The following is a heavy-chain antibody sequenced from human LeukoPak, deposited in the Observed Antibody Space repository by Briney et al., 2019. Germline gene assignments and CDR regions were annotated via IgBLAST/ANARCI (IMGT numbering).Heavy chain of an antibody. J-gene: IGHJ4*02. D-gene: IGHD3-22*01. CDR1: GGSVSSGGYY. V-gene: IGHV4-31*03. CDR2: IYYSGST. CDR3: ARLHYYDSSGYYPDLDY. Sequence: SQTLSLTCTVSGGSVSSGGYYWSWIRQHPGKGLEWIGYIYYSGSTYYNPSLKSRVTISVDTSKNQFSLKLSSVTAADTAVYYCARLHYYDSSGYYPDLDYWGQGTLVTVSS.